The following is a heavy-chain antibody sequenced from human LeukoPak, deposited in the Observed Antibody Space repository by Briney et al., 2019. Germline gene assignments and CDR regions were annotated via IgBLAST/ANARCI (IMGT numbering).Heavy chain of an antibody. V-gene: IGHV1-46*01. CDR2: INPSGGST. D-gene: IGHD1-26*01. CDR3: ASWVIEGNWFDP. J-gene: IGHJ5*02. CDR1: GYTSTSYY. Sequence: ASVKVSCKASGYTSTSYYMHWVRQAPGQGLEWMGIINPSGGSTSYAQKFQGRVTMTRDTSTSTVYIELSSLRSEDTAVYYCASWVIEGNWFDPWGQGTLVTVSS.